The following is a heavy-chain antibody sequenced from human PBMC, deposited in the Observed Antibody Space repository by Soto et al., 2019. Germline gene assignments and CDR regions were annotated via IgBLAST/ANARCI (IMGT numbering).Heavy chain of an antibody. CDR2: IWYDGSNK. V-gene: IGHV3-33*01. CDR3: ARVGGTHIVVVTDTIDAFDI. Sequence: GGSLILSCAASGFTFSSYGMHWVRQAPGKGLEWVAVIWYDGSNKYYADSVKGRFTISRDNSKNTLYLQMNSLRAEDTAVYYCARVGGTHIVVVTDTIDAFDIWGQGTMVTVSS. D-gene: IGHD2-21*02. J-gene: IGHJ3*02. CDR1: GFTFSSYG.